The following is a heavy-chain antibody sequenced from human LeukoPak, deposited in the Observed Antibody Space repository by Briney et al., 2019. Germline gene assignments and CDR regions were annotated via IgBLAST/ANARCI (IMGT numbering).Heavy chain of an antibody. Sequence: AGGSLRLSCAASGLTFSSSWMHWGRQAPGKGLVWVSSINSDGSSTRYADSVKGRFTISRDNAKDTLYLQMNSLRAEDTAVYYCARLPTGSPLHYWGQGTLVTVSS. CDR3: ARLPTGSPLHY. D-gene: IGHD1-14*01. CDR1: GLTFSSSW. CDR2: INSDGSST. J-gene: IGHJ4*02. V-gene: IGHV3-74*01.